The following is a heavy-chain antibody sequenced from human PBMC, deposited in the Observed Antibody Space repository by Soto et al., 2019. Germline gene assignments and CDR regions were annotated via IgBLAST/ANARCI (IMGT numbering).Heavy chain of an antibody. CDR1: GGSIDSYY. CDR3: ARGGLEDYGLHYFDS. Sequence: PSETLSLTCTVSGGSIDSYYLSWIRQPPGKGLEWIGYVHFSGSTNHNPSLKSRVALSLDTSKNQFSLRLSSVTAADSAVYYCARGGLEDYGLHYFDSWGQGALVTVSS. V-gene: IGHV4-59*01. D-gene: IGHD4-17*01. J-gene: IGHJ4*02. CDR2: VHFSGST.